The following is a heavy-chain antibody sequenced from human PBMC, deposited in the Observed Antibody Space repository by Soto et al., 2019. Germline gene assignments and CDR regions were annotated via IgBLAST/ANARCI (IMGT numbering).Heavy chain of an antibody. CDR2: IVVGSGNT. CDR3: AASVEIATLPGAFDI. V-gene: IGHV1-58*01. CDR1: GFTFTSSA. Sequence: VNLSCKASGFTFTSSAVQWVRQARGQRLEWIGWIVVGSGNTNYAQKFQERVTITRDMSTSTAYMELSSLRSEDMAVYYCAASVEIATLPGAFDIWGQGTIVIVSS. D-gene: IGHD1-26*01. J-gene: IGHJ3*02.